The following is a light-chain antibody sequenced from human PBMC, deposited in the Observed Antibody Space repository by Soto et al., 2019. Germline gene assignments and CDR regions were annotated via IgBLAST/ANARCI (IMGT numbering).Light chain of an antibody. CDR3: ASNTTSSTYV. V-gene: IGLV2-14*01. CDR2: DVS. CDR1: SSDVGGYSY. J-gene: IGLJ1*01. Sequence: QSVLTQPASVSGSPGQSIAISCTGTSSDVGGYSYVSWYQQQPGKAPKLVISDVSNRPSGVSDRFSGSKSGNTASLTISGLQTEDEADYYCASNTTSSTYVFGTGTKVTVL.